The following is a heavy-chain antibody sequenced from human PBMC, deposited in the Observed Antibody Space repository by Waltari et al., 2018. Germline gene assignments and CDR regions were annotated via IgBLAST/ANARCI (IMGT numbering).Heavy chain of an antibody. CDR3: ARAGGRIQPPWY. D-gene: IGHD5-18*01. Sequence: QVQLVQSGAEVKKPGSSVKVSCKASGGTFSSYAISWVRQAPGQGLEWMGGFIPILGIANYAHKCQGRVTITADKSTSTAYMELSSLRSEDTAVYDCARAGGRIQPPWYWGQGTLVTVYS. V-gene: IGHV1-69*10. CDR2: FIPILGIA. J-gene: IGHJ4*02. CDR1: GGTFSSYA.